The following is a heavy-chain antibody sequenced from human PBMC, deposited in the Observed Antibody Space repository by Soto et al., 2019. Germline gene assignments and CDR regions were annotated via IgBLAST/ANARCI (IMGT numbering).Heavy chain of an antibody. CDR2: VNSDGSST. J-gene: IGHJ4*02. Sequence: EVQLVESGGGLVQPGGSLRLSCAASGFTFSNYWMHWVRQAPGKGLVWVSRVNSDGSSTNYADSVKGRFTISRDNAKNTLYLQMNSLSAEDTAVYYCARGLVWVDDDCGQGTLVTVSS. V-gene: IGHV3-74*01. CDR1: GFTFSNYW. D-gene: IGHD6-19*01. CDR3: ARGLVWVDDD.